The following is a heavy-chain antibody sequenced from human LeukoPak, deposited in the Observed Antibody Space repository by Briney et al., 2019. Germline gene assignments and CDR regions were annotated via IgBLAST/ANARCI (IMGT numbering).Heavy chain of an antibody. CDR1: GDSVSSNSAA. CDR2: TYCRSKWYN. J-gene: IGHJ5*02. Sequence: SQTLSLTCAISGDSVSSNSAAWNWIRQSPSRGLEWLGRTYCRSKWYNDYAVSVKSRITINPDTSKNQFSLQLNSVTPEDTAVYYCARTGYSSGWYLVNWFDPWGQGTLVTVSP. V-gene: IGHV6-1*01. CDR3: ARTGYSSGWYLVNWFDP. D-gene: IGHD6-19*01.